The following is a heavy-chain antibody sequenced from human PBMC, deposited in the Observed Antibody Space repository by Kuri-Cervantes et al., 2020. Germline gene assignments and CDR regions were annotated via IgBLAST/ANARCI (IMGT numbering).Heavy chain of an antibody. CDR1: GFTFSSSW. J-gene: IGHJ6*03. V-gene: IGHV3-7*01. Sequence: GGSLRLSCAASGFTFSSSWMSWVRQAPGKGLEWVANIKQDGSEKYYVDSVKSRFTISRDNAKNSLYLQMNSLGAEDTAVYYSARDLCYYCHMDVWGKGTTVTVSS. CDR3: ARDLCYYCHMDV. CDR2: IKQDGSEK.